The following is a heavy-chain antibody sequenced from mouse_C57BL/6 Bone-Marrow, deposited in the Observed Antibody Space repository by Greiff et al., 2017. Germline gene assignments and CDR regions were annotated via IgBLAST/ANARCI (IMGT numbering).Heavy chain of an antibody. CDR2: LYPGDGDT. Sequence: QVQLKESGPELVKPGASVKISCKASGYAFSSSWMNWVKQRPGKGLEWIGRLYPGDGDTNYNGKFKGKATLTADKSSSTAYMQLSSLTSEDSAVYFCARKSGNYFDYWGQGTTLTVSS. CDR3: ARKSGNYFDY. CDR1: GYAFSSSW. V-gene: IGHV1-82*01. J-gene: IGHJ2*01.